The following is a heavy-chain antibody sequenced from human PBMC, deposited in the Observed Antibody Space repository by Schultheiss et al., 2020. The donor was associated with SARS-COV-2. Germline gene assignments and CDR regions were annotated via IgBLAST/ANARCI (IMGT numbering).Heavy chain of an antibody. Sequence: SETLSLTCTVSGGSISSYYWSWIRQPAGKGLEWIGRIYTSGSTNYNPSLKSRVTISLDTSKNQFSLKLSSVTAADTAVYYCARERVPLMVTTSGDAFDIWGQGTMVTVSS. CDR3: ARERVPLMVTTSGDAFDI. J-gene: IGHJ3*02. V-gene: IGHV4-4*07. CDR1: GGSISSYY. D-gene: IGHD2-8*01. CDR2: IYTSGST.